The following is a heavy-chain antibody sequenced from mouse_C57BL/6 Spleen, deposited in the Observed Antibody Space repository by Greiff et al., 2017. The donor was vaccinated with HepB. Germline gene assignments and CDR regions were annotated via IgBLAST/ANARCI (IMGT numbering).Heavy chain of an antibody. D-gene: IGHD4-1*01. CDR2: IWSGGST. CDR3: ARNSNWDPYFDY. CDR1: GFSLTSYG. V-gene: IGHV2-2*01. Sequence: QVQLQQSGPGLVQPSQSLSITCTVSGFSLTSYGVHWVRQSPGKGLEWLGVIWSGGSTDYNAAFISRLSISKDNSKSQVFFKMNSLQADDTAIYYCARNSNWDPYFDYWGQGTTLTVSS. J-gene: IGHJ2*01.